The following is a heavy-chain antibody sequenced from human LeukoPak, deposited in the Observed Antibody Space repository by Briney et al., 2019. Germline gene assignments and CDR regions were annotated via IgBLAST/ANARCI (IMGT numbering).Heavy chain of an antibody. CDR3: ARVYYYDNSGYGKDYFDY. Sequence: SQTLSLTCTVSGGSISSGDYYWSWIRQPPGKGLEGIGYIYYSGSTYYNPSLKSRVTISVDTSKNQFSLKLSSVTAADTAVYYCARVYYYDNSGYGKDYFDYWGQGTLVTVSS. CDR2: IYYSGST. D-gene: IGHD3-22*01. CDR1: GGSISSGDYY. J-gene: IGHJ4*02. V-gene: IGHV4-30-4*01.